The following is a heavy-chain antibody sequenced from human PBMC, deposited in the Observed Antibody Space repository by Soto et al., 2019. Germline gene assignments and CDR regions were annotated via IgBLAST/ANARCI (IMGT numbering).Heavy chain of an antibody. CDR2: ISAYNGNT. D-gene: IGHD1-7*01. CDR1: GYTFTSYG. V-gene: IGHV1-18*01. J-gene: IGHJ6*02. Sequence: QVQLVQSGAEVKKHGASVKVSCKASGYTFTSYGINWVREAPGQGLEWMGWISAYNGNTNYAQKLQGRVTMTTDTSTSTAYMELRSLRSDDTAVYYCARVITGTTFYYYYGMDVWGQGTTVTVSS. CDR3: ARVITGTTFYYYYGMDV.